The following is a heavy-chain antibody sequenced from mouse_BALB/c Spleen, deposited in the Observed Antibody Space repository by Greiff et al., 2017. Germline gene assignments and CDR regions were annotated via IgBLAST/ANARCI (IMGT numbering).Heavy chain of an antibody. Sequence: VQLKQSGPELVKPGASVKISCKASGYSFTGYFMNWVMQSHGKSLEWIGRINPYNGDTFYNQKFKGKATLTVDKSSSTAHMELRSLASEDSAVYYCARDYGYDGGGYAMDYWGQGTSVTVSS. J-gene: IGHJ4*01. CDR3: ARDYGYDGGGYAMDY. CDR1: GYSFTGYF. CDR2: INPYNGDT. D-gene: IGHD2-2*01. V-gene: IGHV1-20*02.